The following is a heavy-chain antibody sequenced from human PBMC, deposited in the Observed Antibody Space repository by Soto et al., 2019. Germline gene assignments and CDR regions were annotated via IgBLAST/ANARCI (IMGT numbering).Heavy chain of an antibody. V-gene: IGHV3-23*01. J-gene: IGHJ4*02. CDR2: ISGSGDGT. CDR1: GFTFSGFA. Sequence: GGSLRLSCAASGFTFSGFALSWVRQAPGKGLEWVSAISGSGDGTDYADSVKGRFTISRDNLKNTLYLQMNSLRAEDTAVYYCAGPGYSSQDYWGQGTLVTVSS. D-gene: IGHD5-18*01. CDR3: AGPGYSSQDY.